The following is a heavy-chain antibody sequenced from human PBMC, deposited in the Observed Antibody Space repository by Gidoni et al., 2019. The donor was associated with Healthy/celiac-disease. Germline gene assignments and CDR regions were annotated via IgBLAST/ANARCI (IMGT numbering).Heavy chain of an antibody. D-gene: IGHD2-2*01. V-gene: IGHV4-34*01. CDR2: INHSGST. CDR1: GGSFSGYY. Sequence: QVQLQQWGAGLLKPSETLSLTCAVYGGSFSGYYWSWIRQPPGKGLEWIGEINHSGSTNYNPSLKSRVTISVDTSKNQFSLKLSSVTAADTAVYYCAREQYQLYYFDYWGQGTLVTVSS. J-gene: IGHJ4*02. CDR3: AREQYQLYYFDY.